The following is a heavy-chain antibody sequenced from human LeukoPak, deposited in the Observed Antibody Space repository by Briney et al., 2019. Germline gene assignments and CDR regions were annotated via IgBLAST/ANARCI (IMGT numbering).Heavy chain of an antibody. CDR1: GGSINSGSYY. CDR2: FYISGHT. J-gene: IGHJ3*02. CDR3: ASGYCGGACQLGGVDM. Sequence: SETLSLTCTVSGGSINSGSYYWSWIRQPAGKGLEWIGHFYISGHTTYNPSLKSRVAISVDTSKNQFSLKMNSVTAADTAVYYCASGYCGGACQLGGVDMWGQGTMVTVSS. D-gene: IGHD2-21*02. V-gene: IGHV4-61*09.